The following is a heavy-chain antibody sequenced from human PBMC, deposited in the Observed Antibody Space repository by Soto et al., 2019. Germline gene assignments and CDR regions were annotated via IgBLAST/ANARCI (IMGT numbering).Heavy chain of an antibody. Sequence: QLQLQESGPGLVKPSETLSLTCTVSGGSISSNSHYWGWIRQPPGKGLEWIGSIYYSGNTYYNSYLKSRVTISVDTSQNPFSLKLGSGTAADTAVYFCARHYYVSSVCPPGDYWGQGTLVTVSS. CDR1: GGSISSNSHY. D-gene: IGHD3-22*01. V-gene: IGHV4-39*01. CDR2: IYYSGNT. CDR3: ARHYYVSSVCPPGDY. J-gene: IGHJ4*02.